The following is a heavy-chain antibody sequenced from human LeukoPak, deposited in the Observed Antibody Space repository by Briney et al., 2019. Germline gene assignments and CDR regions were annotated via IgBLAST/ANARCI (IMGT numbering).Heavy chain of an antibody. CDR2: ISSNGSIE. J-gene: IGHJ4*01. Sequence: GGSLRLSCAASGFTFSSYGMHWVRQAPGKGLEWVTVISSNGSIEYYADSVKGRFTISRDDSKNRVYLQMNILRPEDTAIYYCARDRSGSFAYWGQGTLVSVSS. D-gene: IGHD1-26*01. V-gene: IGHV3-30*03. CDR3: ARDRSGSFAY. CDR1: GFTFSSYG.